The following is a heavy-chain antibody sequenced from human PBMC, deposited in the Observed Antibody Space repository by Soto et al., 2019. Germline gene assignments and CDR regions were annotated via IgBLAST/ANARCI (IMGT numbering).Heavy chain of an antibody. V-gene: IGHV1-18*01. J-gene: IGHJ5*02. Sequence: QVQLVQSGAEVKKPGASVKVSCKASGYTFTSYGISWVRQAPGQGLEWMGWISAYNGNTNYAQKLQGRVTMTTDTXTXXAYMELRSLRSDDTAVYYCARANQQLARNQNWFDPWGQGTLVTVSS. CDR3: ARANQQLARNQNWFDP. CDR2: ISAYNGNT. CDR1: GYTFTSYG. D-gene: IGHD6-13*01.